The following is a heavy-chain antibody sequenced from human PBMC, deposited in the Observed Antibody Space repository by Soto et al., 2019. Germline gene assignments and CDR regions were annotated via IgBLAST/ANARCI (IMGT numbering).Heavy chain of an antibody. CDR1: GGSISSGDYY. V-gene: IGHV4-30-4*01. CDR3: ARGSFSSSSSWFDP. D-gene: IGHD6-6*01. Sequence: PSETLSLTCTVSGGSISSGDYYWSWIRQPPGKGLEWIGYIYYSGGTYYNPSLHSRVSIAVDTTENQFSLKLTSVTAADTSVYYCARGSFSSSSSWFDPWGRGTLVTVSS. CDR2: IYYSGGT. J-gene: IGHJ5*02.